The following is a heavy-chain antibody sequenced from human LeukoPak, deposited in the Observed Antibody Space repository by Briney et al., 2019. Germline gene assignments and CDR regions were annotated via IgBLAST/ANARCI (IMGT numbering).Heavy chain of an antibody. CDR1: GGTFGSYV. D-gene: IGHD3-16*02. Sequence: SVKVSCKASGGTFGSYVISWVRQAPGQGLEWMGGIIPIFGTTNYAQKFQGRVTITADESTSTAYMELSSLRSEDTAVYYCARLYVWGSYRPLSGMDVWGQGTTVTVSS. J-gene: IGHJ6*02. CDR3: ARLYVWGSYRPLSGMDV. V-gene: IGHV1-69*13. CDR2: IIPIFGTT.